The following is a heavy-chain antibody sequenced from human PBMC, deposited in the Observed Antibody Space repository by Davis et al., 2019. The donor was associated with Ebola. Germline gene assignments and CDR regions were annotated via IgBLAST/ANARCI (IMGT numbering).Heavy chain of an antibody. Sequence: GGSLRLSCAASGITFSSYAMHWVRQAPGKGLEWVAVISSDGSKKYYADSVKGRFTISRDNSKNTLYVQMNSVRAEDTAVYYCAKDTSNIWFDIWGQGTNVTVSS. D-gene: IGHD1-26*01. CDR1: GITFSSYA. CDR2: ISSDGSKK. CDR3: AKDTSNIWFDI. V-gene: IGHV3-30-3*01. J-gene: IGHJ3*02.